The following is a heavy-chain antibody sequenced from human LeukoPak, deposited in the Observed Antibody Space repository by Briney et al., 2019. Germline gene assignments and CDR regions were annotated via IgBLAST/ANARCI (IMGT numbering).Heavy chain of an antibody. CDR1: GFTFSSYS. D-gene: IGHD3-10*01. Sequence: RTGGSLRLSCAASGFTFSSYSMNWVRQAPGKGLDWVSYISSSSSTIYYADSVKGRFTISRDNAKNSLYLQMNSLRDEDTAVYYCARELPSYYYGSGYDHWGQGALVTVSS. J-gene: IGHJ4*02. CDR3: ARELPSYYYGSGYDH. CDR2: ISSSSSTI. V-gene: IGHV3-48*02.